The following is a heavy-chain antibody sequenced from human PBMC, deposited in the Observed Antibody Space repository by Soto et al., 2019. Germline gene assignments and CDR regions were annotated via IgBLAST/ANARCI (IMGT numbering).Heavy chain of an antibody. CDR1: GGSISSGDYY. V-gene: IGHV4-30-4*01. CDR3: ASSDPYYYANDY. J-gene: IGHJ4*02. Sequence: PSETLSLTCTVSGGSISSGDYYWSWIRQPPGKGLEWIGYIYYSGSTYYNPSLKSRVTISVDTSKNQFSLKLGSVTAADTAVYYCASSDPYYYANDYWGQGTLVTVSS. D-gene: IGHD3-10*01. CDR2: IYYSGST.